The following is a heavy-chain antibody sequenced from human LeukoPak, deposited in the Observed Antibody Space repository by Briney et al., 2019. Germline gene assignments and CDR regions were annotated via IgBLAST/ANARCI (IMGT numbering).Heavy chain of an antibody. CDR1: GYTFTSYD. CDR3: ARGGMPQEFDY. D-gene: IGHD2-2*01. CDR2: MNTNSGNT. V-gene: IGHV1-8*01. J-gene: IGHJ4*02. Sequence: ASVNVSCTASGYTFTSYDINWVRQATGKGREWMGWMNTNSGNTGYAKKLQGRVTLTIITPISTAYMAMTSLRSEGTAVYYCARGGMPQEFDYWGQGTLVTVSS.